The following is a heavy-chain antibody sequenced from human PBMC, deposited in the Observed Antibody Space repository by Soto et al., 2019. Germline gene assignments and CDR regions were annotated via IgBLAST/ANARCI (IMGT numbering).Heavy chain of an antibody. CDR3: TTEAPGGSSCDC. CDR1: GFTFSHAW. Sequence: RLSCAASGFTFSHAWMSWVRQAPGKGLEWVGRVRSKSDGGTTDYAAPVKGRFTISRDDSKNTLYLQMNSLKTEDTAVYYCTTEAPGGSSCDCWGQGTLVAVSS. V-gene: IGHV3-15*01. D-gene: IGHD2-2*01. J-gene: IGHJ4*02. CDR2: VRSKSDGGTT.